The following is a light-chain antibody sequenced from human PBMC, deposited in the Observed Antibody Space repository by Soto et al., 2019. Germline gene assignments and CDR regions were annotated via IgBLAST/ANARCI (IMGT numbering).Light chain of an antibody. CDR1: RSVTTF. CDR2: DAS. J-gene: IGKJ4*01. V-gene: IGKV3-11*01. CDR3: QQSTNWPLT. Sequence: EIVLTQSPATLSLSPGERATLSCRASRSVTTFLAWYQQKPGQAPRLLIYDASKRATGVPTRFSGSGSGTDFTLTINNLEPEDFAVYYCQQSTNWPLTFGGGTKVERK.